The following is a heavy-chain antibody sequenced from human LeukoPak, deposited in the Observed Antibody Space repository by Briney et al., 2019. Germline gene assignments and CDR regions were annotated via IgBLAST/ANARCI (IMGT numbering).Heavy chain of an antibody. CDR2: INHSGST. Sequence: SETLSLTCAVYGGSFSGYYWSWIRQPPGKGLEWIGEINHSGSTNYNPSLTSRVTILVDTSTNQFSLQLSSMTAADAAVYYCGSAPSGLSDYWGQGTLVTVPS. V-gene: IGHV4-34*01. CDR1: GGSFSGYY. J-gene: IGHJ4*02. D-gene: IGHD3-22*01. CDR3: GSAPSGLSDY.